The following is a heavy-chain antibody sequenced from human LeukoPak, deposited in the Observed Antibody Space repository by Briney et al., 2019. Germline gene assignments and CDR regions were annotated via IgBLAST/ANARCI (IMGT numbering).Heavy chain of an antibody. J-gene: IGHJ4*02. CDR3: AREAGHSGGSYFDY. Sequence: ASVKVSCKASGYTFTSYDINWVRQATGRGLEWMGWMNPNSGNTGYAQKFQGRVTMTRNTSISTAYMELSSLRSEDTAVYYCAREAGHSGGSYFDYWGQGTLVTVSS. CDR1: GYTFTSYD. D-gene: IGHD1-26*01. CDR2: MNPNSGNT. V-gene: IGHV1-8*01.